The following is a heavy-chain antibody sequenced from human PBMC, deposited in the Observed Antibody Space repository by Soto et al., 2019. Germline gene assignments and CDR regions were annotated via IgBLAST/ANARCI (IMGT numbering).Heavy chain of an antibody. CDR3: ARTLSGGFDY. J-gene: IGHJ4*02. CDR1: GDSLTRNY. V-gene: IGHV4-59*01. CDR2: IHNGRST. Sequence: SEALSLTCTVSGDSLTRNYWSWIRQPPGKGLEWLAYIHNGRSTNYNPSLMSRVSISLDTSKSQFSLNLNSVTAADTAVYYCARTLSGGFDYWGQGTLVTVSS.